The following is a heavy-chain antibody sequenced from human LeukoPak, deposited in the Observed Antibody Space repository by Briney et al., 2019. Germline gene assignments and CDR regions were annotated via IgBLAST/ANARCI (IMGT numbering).Heavy chain of an antibody. V-gene: IGHV3-7*01. J-gene: IGHJ6*03. CDR1: TSSNYY. Sequence: TSSNYYWGWIRQPPGKGLEWVANIKQDGSEKYYVDSVKGRFTISRDNAKNSLYLQMNSLRAEDTAVYYCARGWRGYYYYMDVWGKGTTVTVSS. CDR3: ARGWRGYYYYMDV. CDR2: IKQDGSEK. D-gene: IGHD6-13*01.